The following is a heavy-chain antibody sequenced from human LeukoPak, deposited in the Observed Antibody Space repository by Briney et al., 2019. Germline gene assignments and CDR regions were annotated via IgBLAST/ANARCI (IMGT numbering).Heavy chain of an antibody. D-gene: IGHD3-10*01. J-gene: IGHJ4*02. CDR1: GGSISSSTYY. Sequence: SETLSLICSVSGGSISSSTYYWGWIRNLPGKGLEGIGSIYYSGSTDYNPSLKSRVTISVDTSKNQFSLELSSVTAADTAVYYCARHGSGYGDYFDYWGQGTLVTVSS. V-gene: IGHV4-39*01. CDR3: ARHGSGYGDYFDY. CDR2: IYYSGST.